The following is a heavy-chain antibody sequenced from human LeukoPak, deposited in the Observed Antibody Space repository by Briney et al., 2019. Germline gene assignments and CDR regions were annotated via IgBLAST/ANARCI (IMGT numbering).Heavy chain of an antibody. V-gene: IGHV4-39*07. CDR2: IYYSGTT. D-gene: IGHD5-18*01. CDR3: ARMVVGTAMVFDY. Sequence: PSETLSLTCTVSGGSISSSHYYWGWIRQPPGKGLEWIGTIYYSGTTYYNPSLESRVTISEDTSKNQFSLKLSSVTAADTAVYYCARMVVGTAMVFDYWGQGTLVTVSS. CDR1: GGSISSSHYY. J-gene: IGHJ4*02.